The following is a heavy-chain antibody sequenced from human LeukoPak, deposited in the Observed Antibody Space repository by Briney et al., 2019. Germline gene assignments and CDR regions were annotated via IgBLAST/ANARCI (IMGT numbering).Heavy chain of an antibody. CDR2: IIPIFGTA. D-gene: IGHD6-13*01. CDR1: GGTFSSYA. Sequence: SVKVSCKASGGTFSSYAISWVRQAHGQGLERMGGIIPIFGTANYAQKFQGRVTVTADESTSTAYMELSSLRSEDTAVYYCARDREAAAVVLGYYYGMDVWGQGTTVTVSS. V-gene: IGHV1-69*01. CDR3: ARDREAAAVVLGYYYGMDV. J-gene: IGHJ6*02.